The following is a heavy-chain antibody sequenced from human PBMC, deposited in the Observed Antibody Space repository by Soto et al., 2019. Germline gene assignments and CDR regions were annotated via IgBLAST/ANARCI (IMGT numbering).Heavy chain of an antibody. CDR3: ARGEEMATLSVRYYFDY. Sequence: EVQLVESGGGFVQPGGSLRLSCAASGFTFSISEMTWVRQAPGKGLEWLAFMSYSGNTIYYADSVRGRFTISRDNARNSPFLQMDSLRSEDTAVYYCARGEEMATLSVRYYFDYWGHGTLVTVSS. V-gene: IGHV3-48*03. J-gene: IGHJ4*01. CDR1: GFTFSISE. CDR2: MSYSGNTI. D-gene: IGHD3-3*01.